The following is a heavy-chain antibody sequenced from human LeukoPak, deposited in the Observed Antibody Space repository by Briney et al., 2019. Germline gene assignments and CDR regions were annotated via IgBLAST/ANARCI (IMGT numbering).Heavy chain of an antibody. V-gene: IGHV3-53*01. J-gene: IGHJ6*03. Sequence: GGSLRLSCAASGFTVSTNYMSWVRQAPGKWLEWVFVIYSGGSTFYADSVKGRSTNSRDNSKNTVYLQMNSLRVEDTAVYYCARLLGSIYYDSSGYSGYYYYYMDVWGKGTTVTISS. CDR2: IYSGGST. CDR1: GFTVSTNY. CDR3: ARLLGSIYYDSSGYSGYYYYYMDV. D-gene: IGHD3-22*01.